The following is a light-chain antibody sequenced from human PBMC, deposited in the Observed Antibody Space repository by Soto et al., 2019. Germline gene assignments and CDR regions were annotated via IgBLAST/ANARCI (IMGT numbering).Light chain of an antibody. V-gene: IGKV1-39*01. J-gene: IGKJ1*01. CDR1: QNIRTY. CDR3: QQYGSSPPRWT. Sequence: DIQMTQSPYSLSASVGDSVTIACRSSQNIRTYLNWYQQKPGRAPKPLIHSASALPSGVPSRFSGSGSGTDFTLTISRLEPEDFAVYYCQQYGSSPPRWTFGQGTKVDI. CDR2: SAS.